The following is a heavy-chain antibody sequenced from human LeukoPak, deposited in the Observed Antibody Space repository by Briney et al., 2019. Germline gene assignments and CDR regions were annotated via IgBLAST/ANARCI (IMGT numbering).Heavy chain of an antibody. J-gene: IGHJ5*02. CDR3: ARAILTGYYTFWFDP. Sequence: SETLSLTCTVSGGSISSGDYYWSWIRQPPGKGLEWIGNIYYSGSTYYNPSLKSRLTIAVDTSKNQFSLKLSSVTAADKAVYYCARAILTGYYTFWFDPWGQGTLVTVSS. V-gene: IGHV4-30-4*01. D-gene: IGHD3-9*01. CDR2: IYYSGST. CDR1: GGSISSGDYY.